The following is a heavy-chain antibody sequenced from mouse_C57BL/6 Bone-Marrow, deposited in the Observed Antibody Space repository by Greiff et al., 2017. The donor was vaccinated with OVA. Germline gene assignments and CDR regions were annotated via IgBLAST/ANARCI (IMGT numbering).Heavy chain of an antibody. CDR2: ISNGGGST. V-gene: IGHV5-12*01. J-gene: IGHJ2*01. CDR1: GFTFSDYY. Sequence: EVQRVESGGDLVKPGGSLKLSCAASGFTFSDYYMYWVRQTPEKRLEWVAYISNGGGSTYYPDTVKGRFTISRDNAKNTLYLQMSRLKSEDTAMYYCARRGDYDNFDYWGQGTTLTVSS. D-gene: IGHD2-4*01. CDR3: ARRGDYDNFDY.